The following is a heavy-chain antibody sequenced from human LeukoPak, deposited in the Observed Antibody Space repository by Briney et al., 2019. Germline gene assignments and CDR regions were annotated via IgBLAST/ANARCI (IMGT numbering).Heavy chain of an antibody. CDR2: IRYDGSNK. CDR3: PRGDWETPFDP. J-gene: IGHJ5*02. V-gene: IGHV3-30*02. Sequence: GGSLRLSCAASGFTFSSYGMHWVRQAPGKGLEWVAFIRYDGSNKYYAGSVKGRFTISRDNSKNTPYLQMNSLRAEDMAVYYCPRGDWETPFDPWGQGTLVTVSS. CDR1: GFTFSSYG. D-gene: IGHD1-26*01.